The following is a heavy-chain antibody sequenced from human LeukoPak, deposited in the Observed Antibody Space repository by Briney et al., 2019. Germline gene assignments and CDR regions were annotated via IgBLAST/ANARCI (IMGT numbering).Heavy chain of an antibody. V-gene: IGHV4-59*12. Sequence: PSETLSLTCTVSGGSISSYYWSWIRQPPGKGLEWIAYISDIGSINYNPSLKSRVTISLDTSKNQFSLKLSSVTAADTAVYYCARGRSTPHYYYGMDVWGQGTTVTVSS. CDR3: ARGRSTPHYYYGMDV. CDR1: GGSISSYY. CDR2: ISDIGSI. J-gene: IGHJ6*02. D-gene: IGHD2-2*01.